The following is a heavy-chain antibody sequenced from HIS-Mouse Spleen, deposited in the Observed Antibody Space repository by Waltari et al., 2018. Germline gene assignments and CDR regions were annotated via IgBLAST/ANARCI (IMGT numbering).Heavy chain of an antibody. J-gene: IGHJ2*01. D-gene: IGHD6-13*01. Sequence: QLQLQESGPGLVKPSETLSLTCTVSGGSTSSSSYYWGGIRQPPGKGLEWSGSIYYSGSNYYNPSLKSRVTISVDTSKNQFSLKLSSVTAADTAVYYCAREIPYSSSWYDWYFDLWGRGTLVTVSS. V-gene: IGHV4-39*07. CDR3: AREIPYSSSWYDWYFDL. CDR1: GGSTSSSSYY. CDR2: IYYSGSN.